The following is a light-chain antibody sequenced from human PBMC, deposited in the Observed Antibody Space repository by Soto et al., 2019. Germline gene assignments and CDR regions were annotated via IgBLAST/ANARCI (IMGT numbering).Light chain of an antibody. J-gene: IGLJ2*01. CDR2: DVS. V-gene: IGLV2-14*01. CDR3: SSFTSSSTLV. CDR1: SSDVGAYNY. Sequence: ALTQPASVSGSPGQSITISCTGTSSDVGAYNYVSWYQQHPGKAPKLMIYDVSNRPSGISNRFSGSKSGNTASLTISGLQAEDEAGYYCSSFTSSSTLVFGGGTKLTVL.